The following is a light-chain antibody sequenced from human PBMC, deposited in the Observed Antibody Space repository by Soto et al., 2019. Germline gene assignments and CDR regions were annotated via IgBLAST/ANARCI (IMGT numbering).Light chain of an antibody. CDR3: SSYTSSSTLEV. CDR1: SSDVGGYNY. J-gene: IGLJ1*01. CDR2: EVS. V-gene: IGLV2-14*01. Sequence: QSVLTQPASGSGSPGQSITISCTGTSSDVGGYNYVSWYQQHPGKAPKLMIYEVSNRPSGVPNRFSGSKSGNTASLTISGLQAEDEADYYCSSYTSSSTLEVFGTGTKVTVL.